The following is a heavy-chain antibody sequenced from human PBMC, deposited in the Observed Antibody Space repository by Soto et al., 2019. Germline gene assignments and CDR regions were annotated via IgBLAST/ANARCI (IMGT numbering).Heavy chain of an antibody. Sequence: QVQLVESGGGVVQPGRSLRLSCAASGFTFSSYGMHWVRQAPGKGLDWVAVISYDGSNKYYADSVKGRFTISRDNSKNTLYLQMNSLRAEDTAVYYCAKALGGDWHYYYYDGMAVWGQGPTVTVSS. V-gene: IGHV3-30*18. CDR1: GFTFSSYG. D-gene: IGHD3-9*01. J-gene: IGHJ6*02. CDR2: ISYDGSNK. CDR3: AKALGGDWHYYYYDGMAV.